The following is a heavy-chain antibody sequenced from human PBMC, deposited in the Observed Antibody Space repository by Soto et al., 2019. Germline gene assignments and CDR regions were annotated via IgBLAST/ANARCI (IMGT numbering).Heavy chain of an antibody. J-gene: IGHJ5*02. CDR1: GGTFSSYA. V-gene: IGHV1-69*13. CDR3: ARGSTVLRYFDWLNWFDP. CDR2: IIPIFGTA. Sequence: GASVKVSCKASGGTFSSYAISWVRQAPGQGLEWMGGIIPIFGTANYAQKFQGRVTITADESTSTAYMELSSLRSEDTAVYYCARGSTVLRYFDWLNWFDPWGQGTLVTVSS. D-gene: IGHD3-9*01.